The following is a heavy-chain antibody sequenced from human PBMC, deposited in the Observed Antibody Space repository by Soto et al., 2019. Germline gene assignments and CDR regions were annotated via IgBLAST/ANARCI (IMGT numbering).Heavy chain of an antibody. D-gene: IGHD2-2*01. Sequence: QVQLVQSGAEVKKPGASVKVSCKASGYTFTSYAMHWVRQAPGQRLEWMGWINAGNGNTKYSQKFQGRVTITRDTSASTAYMELSSLRSEDTAVYYCARGFRGCSSTSCYFPECLYYYYYMDVWGKGTTVTVSS. CDR1: GYTFTSYA. V-gene: IGHV1-3*01. CDR3: ARGFRGCSSTSCYFPECLYYYYYMDV. CDR2: INAGNGNT. J-gene: IGHJ6*03.